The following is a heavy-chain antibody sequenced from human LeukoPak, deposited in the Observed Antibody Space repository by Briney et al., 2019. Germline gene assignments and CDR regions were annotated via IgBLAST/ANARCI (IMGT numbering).Heavy chain of an antibody. CDR1: GGSISSGFYY. CDR3: ARDQNALFGVVIPDAFDI. J-gene: IGHJ3*02. CDR2: IYQSGTT. D-gene: IGHD3-3*01. Sequence: SETLSLTCTVSGGSISSGFYYWSWIRQPPGKGLEWIGYIYQSGTTYYNLSLKSRVTISVDTSKNQFSLKLSSVTAADTAVYYCARDQNALFGVVIPDAFDIWGQGTMVTVSS. V-gene: IGHV4-30-2*01.